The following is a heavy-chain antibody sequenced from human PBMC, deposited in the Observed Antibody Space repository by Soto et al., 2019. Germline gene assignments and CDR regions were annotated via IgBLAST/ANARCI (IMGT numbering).Heavy chain of an antibody. J-gene: IGHJ4*02. Sequence: PGGSLRLSCAASGFTFSAYPMNWVRQAPGKGLEWVSSIRTISSAIYFADSVRGRFTISRDNARNSLYLQMTSLRDEDTAVYYCARETPSFDSWGQGTLVTVSS. CDR2: IRTISSAI. CDR1: GFTFSAYP. CDR3: ARETPSFDS. D-gene: IGHD2-15*01. V-gene: IGHV3-48*02.